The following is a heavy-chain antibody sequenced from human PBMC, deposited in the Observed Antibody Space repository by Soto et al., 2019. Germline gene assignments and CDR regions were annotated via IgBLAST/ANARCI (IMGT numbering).Heavy chain of an antibody. CDR1: GASISSSY. CDR3: AREREYYDILTGYAGFDP. D-gene: IGHD3-9*01. J-gene: IGHJ5*02. Sequence: QVQLQESGPGLVKPSETLSLTCTVSGASISSSYWSWIRQPPGKGLGGIGYIYYSGSTNYNPSLKSRVTISVDTSKNQFSLKLSSVTAADTAVYYCAREREYYDILTGYAGFDPWGQGTLVTVSS. V-gene: IGHV4-59*01. CDR2: IYYSGST.